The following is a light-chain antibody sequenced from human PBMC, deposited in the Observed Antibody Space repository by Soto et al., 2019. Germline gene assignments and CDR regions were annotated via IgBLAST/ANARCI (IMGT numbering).Light chain of an antibody. V-gene: IGKV4-1*01. CDR3: QQYYTIPFT. Sequence: DIVMTQSPDSLAVSLGEMASINCRSNQSVLYSSNDKNYLAWYQQKPGQPPKLLIYWASSRESGVPARFSGSGSGTEFTLTISSLQAEDVALYYCQQYYTIPFTFGPGTIVEIK. CDR1: QSVLYSSNDKNY. J-gene: IGKJ3*01. CDR2: WAS.